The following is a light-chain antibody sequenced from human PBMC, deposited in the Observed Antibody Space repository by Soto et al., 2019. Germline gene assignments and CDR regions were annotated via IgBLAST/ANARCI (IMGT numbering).Light chain of an antibody. CDR1: SSDVGGYNY. CDR2: DVS. J-gene: IGLJ7*01. CDR3: SSYTTNSTAV. Sequence: QLVLTQPASVSGSPGQSITISCTGTSSDVGGYNYVSWYQQHPGKAPKLMIYDVSHRPSGVSSRFSGSKSGNTASLTISGLQAEDEAHYYCSSYTTNSTAVFGGGTQLTVL. V-gene: IGLV2-14*03.